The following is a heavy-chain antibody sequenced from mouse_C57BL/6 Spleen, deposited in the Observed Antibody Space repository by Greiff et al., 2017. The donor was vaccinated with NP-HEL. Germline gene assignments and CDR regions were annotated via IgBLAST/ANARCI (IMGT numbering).Heavy chain of an antibody. V-gene: IGHV5-15*01. CDR1: GFTFSDYG. CDR2: ISNLAYSI. CDR3: ARHYYDYDAMDY. D-gene: IGHD1-1*01. Sequence: EVMLVESGGGLVQPGGSLKLSCAASGFTFSDYGMAWVRQAPRKGPEWVAFISNLAYSIYYADIVTGRFTISRENATNTLYLEMSSLRSEDTAMYYCARHYYDYDAMDYWGQGTSVTVSS. J-gene: IGHJ4*01.